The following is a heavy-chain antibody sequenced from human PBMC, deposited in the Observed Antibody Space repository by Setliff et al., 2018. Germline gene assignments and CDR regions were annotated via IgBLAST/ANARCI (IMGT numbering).Heavy chain of an antibody. D-gene: IGHD2-15*01. CDR1: GGSFSGYY. CDR3: ANLQPGYCGGGTCPLIDY. Sequence: SETLSLTCAVYGGSFSGYYWSWIRQPPGXXXXXIGEXXXXXXXXXXXXXXXXXXXSVXXXXNQFSLKLSSVTAADTAVYYCANLQPGYCGGGTCPLIDYWGQGTLVTVSS. CDR2: XXXXXXX. V-gene: IGHV4-34*01. J-gene: IGHJ4*02.